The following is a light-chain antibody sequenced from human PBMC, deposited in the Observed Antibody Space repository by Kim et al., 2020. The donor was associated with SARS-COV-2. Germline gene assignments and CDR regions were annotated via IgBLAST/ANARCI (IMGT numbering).Light chain of an antibody. Sequence: IQMTQSPSSLSASVGDRVTITCQASQDISNYLNWYQQKPGKAPKVLIYDASKLETGVPSRFSGSGSGTDFTLTISSLQPEDIATYYCQQYDSFLFTFGGGTKVDIK. J-gene: IGKJ4*01. CDR1: QDISNY. V-gene: IGKV1-33*01. CDR3: QQYDSFLFT. CDR2: DAS.